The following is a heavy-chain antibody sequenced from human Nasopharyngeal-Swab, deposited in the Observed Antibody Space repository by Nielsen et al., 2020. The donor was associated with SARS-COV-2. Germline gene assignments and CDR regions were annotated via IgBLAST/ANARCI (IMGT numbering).Heavy chain of an antibody. CDR1: GGTFSSYA. CDR3: ARVSGYCSSTSCYTGGIDY. V-gene: IGHV1-69*13. D-gene: IGHD2-2*02. Sequence: SVKVSCKASGGTFSSYAISCVRQAPGQGLEWMGGIIPIFGTANYAQKFQGRVTITADESTSTAYMELSSLRSEDTAVYYCARVSGYCSSTSCYTGGIDYWGQGTLVTVSS. J-gene: IGHJ4*02. CDR2: IIPIFGTA.